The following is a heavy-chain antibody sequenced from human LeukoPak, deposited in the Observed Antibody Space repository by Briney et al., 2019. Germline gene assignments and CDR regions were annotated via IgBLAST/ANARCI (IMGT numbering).Heavy chain of an antibody. D-gene: IGHD3-10*01. Sequence: GGSLRLSCAASGFTFSNYGMHWVRQAPGKGLEWAAFIRYDGSNKYYADTVKGRFTISRDNSKNTLYLQMNSLRAEDTAVHYCAKDSDDYYGSGSEFDYWGQGTLVTVSS. V-gene: IGHV3-30*02. CDR2: IRYDGSNK. J-gene: IGHJ4*02. CDR1: GFTFSNYG. CDR3: AKDSDDYYGSGSEFDY.